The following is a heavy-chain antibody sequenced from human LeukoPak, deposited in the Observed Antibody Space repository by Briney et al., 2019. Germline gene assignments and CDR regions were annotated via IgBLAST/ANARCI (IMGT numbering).Heavy chain of an antibody. D-gene: IGHD3-22*01. J-gene: IGHJ4*02. CDR1: GFTFRSYW. V-gene: IGHV3-7*03. CDR3: AKGGGTYYSDTSAYPSLDF. Sequence: GGSLRLSCAASGFTFRSYWMSWVRQAPGKGLEWVANINQGGSVQYYMDSVKGRFTISRDDAKNSLYVQMNSLRAEDTAIYYCAKGGGTYYSDTSAYPSLDFWGQGTLVTVSS. CDR2: INQGGSVQ.